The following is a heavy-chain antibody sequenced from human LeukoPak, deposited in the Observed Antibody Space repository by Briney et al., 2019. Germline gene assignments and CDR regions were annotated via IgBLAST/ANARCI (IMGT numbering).Heavy chain of an antibody. Sequence: GGSLRLSCAASGFTFSSYAMSWVRQAPGKGPEWVSAISGSGGSTYYADSVKGRFTIFRDNSKNTLYLQMNSLRAEDTAVYYCAKIVDSSGYYYSAFDIWGQGTMVTVSS. V-gene: IGHV3-23*01. CDR1: GFTFSSYA. D-gene: IGHD3-22*01. CDR2: ISGSGGST. J-gene: IGHJ3*02. CDR3: AKIVDSSGYYYSAFDI.